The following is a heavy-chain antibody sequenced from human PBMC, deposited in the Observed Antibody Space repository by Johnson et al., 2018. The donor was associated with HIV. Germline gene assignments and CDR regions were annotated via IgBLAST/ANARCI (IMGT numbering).Heavy chain of an antibody. CDR2: IRYDGSNK. V-gene: IGHV3-30*02. Sequence: QVQLVESGGGVVQPGGSLRLSCTASGFTFSSYGMHWVRQAPGKGLEWVAFIRYDGSNKYYADSVKGRFTISRDNSKNTLYLQMNSLRAEETAMYYCAKRKRYCDWLSAFDIWGQGTMVTVSS. CDR3: AKRKRYCDWLSAFDI. D-gene: IGHD3-9*01. CDR1: GFTFSSYG. J-gene: IGHJ3*02.